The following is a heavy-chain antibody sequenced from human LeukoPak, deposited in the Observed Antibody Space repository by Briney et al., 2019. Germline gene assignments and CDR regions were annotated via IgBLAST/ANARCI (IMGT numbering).Heavy chain of an antibody. V-gene: IGHV1-24*01. CDR3: ATAVLFIPARDIFVI. CDR2: FDPEDGET. J-gene: IGHJ3*02. CDR1: GYTLTELG. D-gene: IGHD3-22*01. Sequence: ASVKVSCKVSGYTLTELGMHWVRQAPGKGLEWMGGFDPEDGETIYAQKFQGRVTMTEDTSTHTAYMELSSLRSEDTALYYCATAVLFIPARDIFVIWGEGKRVTV.